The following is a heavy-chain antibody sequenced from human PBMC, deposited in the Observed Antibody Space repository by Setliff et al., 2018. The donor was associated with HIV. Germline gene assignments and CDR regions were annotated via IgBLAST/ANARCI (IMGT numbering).Heavy chain of an antibody. Sequence: HPGGSLRLSCAASEFTFSRYWMSWVRQAPGKGLEWVANIKQDGSEKYYVKSVKGRFTVSRDNAKDSLYLQMNSLRAEDTAVYYCARGSAAYNINYYYYGMDVWGQGTTVTVSS. J-gene: IGHJ6*02. V-gene: IGHV3-7*01. CDR2: IKQDGSEK. D-gene: IGHD3-16*01. CDR1: EFTFSRYW. CDR3: ARGSAAYNINYYYYGMDV.